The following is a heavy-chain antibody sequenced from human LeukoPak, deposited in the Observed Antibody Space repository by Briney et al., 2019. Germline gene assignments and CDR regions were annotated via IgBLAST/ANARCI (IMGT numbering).Heavy chain of an antibody. J-gene: IGHJ4*02. D-gene: IGHD4-17*01. CDR2: IIPIFGTA. V-gene: IGHV1-69*13. CDR3: ARGRTYGDYVLDY. Sequence: GASVKVSCKDSGDTFSSYAISWVRQAPGQGLEWMGGIIPIFGTANYAQKFQGRVTITADHSTSTAYMELSSLRSEDTAVYYCARGRTYGDYVLDYWGQGTLVIVSS. CDR1: GDTFSSYA.